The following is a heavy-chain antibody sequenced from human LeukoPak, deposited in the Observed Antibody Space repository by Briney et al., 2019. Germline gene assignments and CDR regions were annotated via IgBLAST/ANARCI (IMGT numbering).Heavy chain of an antibody. D-gene: IGHD3-10*01. Sequence: PSETLSLTCAVSGGSISSSNWWSWVRQPPGKGLEWIGEIYHSGSTYHNPSLKSRVTISVDTSKNQFSLNLSSVTAADTAVYYCARHADSGFGELAFDYWGQGTLVTVSS. CDR3: ARHADSGFGELAFDY. J-gene: IGHJ4*02. CDR2: IYHSGST. V-gene: IGHV4-4*02. CDR1: GGSISSSNW.